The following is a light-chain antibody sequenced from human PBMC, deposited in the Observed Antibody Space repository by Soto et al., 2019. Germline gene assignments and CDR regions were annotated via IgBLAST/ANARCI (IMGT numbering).Light chain of an antibody. CDR1: QSVSSY. CDR2: DAS. CDR3: QQRSNWPPKYT. V-gene: IGKV3-11*01. J-gene: IGKJ2*01. Sequence: EIVLTQSPATLSLSPGERATLSCRASQSVSSYLAWYQQKPGQAPGLLIYDASNRATGIPARFSDSGSGTDFTLTISSLEPEDFAVYYCQQRSNWPPKYTFGQGTKLEIK.